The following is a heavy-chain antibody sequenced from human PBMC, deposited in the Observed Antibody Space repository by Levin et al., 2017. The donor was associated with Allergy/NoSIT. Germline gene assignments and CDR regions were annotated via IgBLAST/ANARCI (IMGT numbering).Heavy chain of an antibody. CDR1: GGSISNYY. CDR3: ARGLRGDYYDSSGDNQIEYFQH. Sequence: PSETLSLTCTVSGGSISNYYWTWIRQSPGKGLEWIGYIYYSGGTNYNPSLKSRVTISLDTSKNQFSLRLSSVTAADTAVYYCARGLRGDYYDSSGDNQIEYFQHWGQGTLVTVSS. V-gene: IGHV4-59*01. CDR2: IYYSGGT. J-gene: IGHJ1*01. D-gene: IGHD3-22*01.